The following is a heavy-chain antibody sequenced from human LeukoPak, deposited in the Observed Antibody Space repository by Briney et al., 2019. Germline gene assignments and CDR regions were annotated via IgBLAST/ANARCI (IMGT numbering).Heavy chain of an antibody. D-gene: IGHD3-10*02. Sequence: GGSLRLSCAASGFTFSSYSMNWVRQAPGKGLEWVSYISSSGSTIYYADSVKGRFTISRDNAKNSLYLQMNSLRAEDTAVYYCSELGITMIGGVWGKGTTVTISS. CDR3: SELGITMIGGV. V-gene: IGHV3-48*04. CDR2: ISSSGSTI. CDR1: GFTFSSYS. J-gene: IGHJ6*04.